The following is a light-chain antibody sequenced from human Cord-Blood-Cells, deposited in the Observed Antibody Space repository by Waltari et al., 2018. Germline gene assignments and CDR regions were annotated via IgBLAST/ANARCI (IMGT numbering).Light chain of an antibody. CDR1: TIDVGGYNY. CDR2: EVS. Sequence: QSALTQPASVSGSPGQSITITCTGTTIDVGGYNYVSWYQQHPGKAPKLMIYEVSNRPSGVSNRFSGSKSGNTATLTISGLQAEDEADYYCSSYTSSSTPRVFGGGTKLTVL. V-gene: IGLV2-14*01. CDR3: SSYTSSSTPRV. J-gene: IGLJ3*02.